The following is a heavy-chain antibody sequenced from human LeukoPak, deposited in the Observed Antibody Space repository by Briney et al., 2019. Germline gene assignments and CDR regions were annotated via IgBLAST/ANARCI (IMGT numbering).Heavy chain of an antibody. D-gene: IGHD3-22*01. Sequence: SETLSLTCTVSGGSVSSYYWSWIRQPAGKGLEWIGRIYTSGSTNYNPSLKSRVTMSVDTSKNQFSLKLSSVTAADTAVYYCARGTHYYDSSGYLYYFDYWGQGTLVTVSS. CDR2: IYTSGST. J-gene: IGHJ4*02. CDR1: GGSVSSYY. V-gene: IGHV4-4*07. CDR3: ARGTHYYDSSGYLYYFDY.